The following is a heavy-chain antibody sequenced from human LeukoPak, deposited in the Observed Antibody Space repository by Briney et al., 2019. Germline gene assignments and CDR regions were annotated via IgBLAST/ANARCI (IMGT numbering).Heavy chain of an antibody. D-gene: IGHD2-15*01. CDR2: IYYSGST. V-gene: IGHV4-59*08. CDR1: GGSISSYY. CDR3: ARGHPVDFGL. J-gene: IGHJ2*01. Sequence: PSETLSLTCTVSGGSISSYYWSWIRQPPGKGLEWIGYIYYSGSTNYNPSLKSRVTISVDTSKNQFSLKLSSVTAADTAVYYCARGHPVDFGLWGRGTLVTVSS.